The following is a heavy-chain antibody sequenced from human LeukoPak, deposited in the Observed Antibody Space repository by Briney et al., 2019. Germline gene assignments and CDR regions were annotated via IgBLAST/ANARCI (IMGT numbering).Heavy chain of an antibody. V-gene: IGHV4-59*01. D-gene: IGHD3-22*01. Sequence: SETPSLTCTVSGGSISSYYWSWIRQPPGKGLEWIGYIYYSGSTNYNPSLKSRVTISVDTSKNQFSLKLSSVTAADTAVYYCARSATWDSSGYYYDYWGQGTLVTVSS. CDR1: GGSISSYY. J-gene: IGHJ4*02. CDR2: IYYSGST. CDR3: ARSATWDSSGYYYDY.